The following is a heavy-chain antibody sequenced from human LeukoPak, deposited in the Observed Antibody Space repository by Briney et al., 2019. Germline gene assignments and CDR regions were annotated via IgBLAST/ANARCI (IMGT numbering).Heavy chain of an antibody. CDR1: GYTFTSYD. J-gene: IGHJ3*02. V-gene: IGHV1-8*01. Sequence: ASVKVSCKASGYTFTSYDINWVRQATGQGLEWMGWMNPNSGNTGYARKFQGRVTMTRNTSISTAYMELSSLRSEDTAVYYCAVEMATIRGDAFDIWGQGTMVTVSS. CDR3: AVEMATIRGDAFDI. CDR2: MNPNSGNT. D-gene: IGHD5-24*01.